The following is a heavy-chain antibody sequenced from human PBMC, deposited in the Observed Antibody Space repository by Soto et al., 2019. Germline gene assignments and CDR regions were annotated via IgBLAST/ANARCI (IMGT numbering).Heavy chain of an antibody. J-gene: IGHJ5*02. CDR1: GFAFSTYG. CDR3: AKDFGAWSDS. CDR2: ISYDGTDK. V-gene: IGHV3-30*18. D-gene: IGHD6-19*01. Sequence: QVHLVESGGGVVQPGRSLTISCVGSGFAFSTYGMHWVRQAPAKGLEWVALISYDGTDKYYADSVKGRFSISRDNSMQALSLQMDSLSPEDTAVYYCAKDFGAWSDSWGQGTLVNVSS.